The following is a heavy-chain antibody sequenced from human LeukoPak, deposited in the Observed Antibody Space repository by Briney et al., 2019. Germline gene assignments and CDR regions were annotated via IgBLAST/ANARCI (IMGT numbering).Heavy chain of an antibody. CDR2: ISNGGGAT. D-gene: IGHD3-10*02. J-gene: IGHJ5*02. V-gene: IGHV3-7*03. Sequence: GGSLRLSCVASGYTLSPYWMSWVRQTPGKGLEWVASISNGGGATFYGDSVRGRFTVSRDDAKNSLFLQMNGLRSDDTAVYYCTRENYVPDSWGQGTLVTVSS. CDR3: TRENYVPDS. CDR1: GYTLSPYW.